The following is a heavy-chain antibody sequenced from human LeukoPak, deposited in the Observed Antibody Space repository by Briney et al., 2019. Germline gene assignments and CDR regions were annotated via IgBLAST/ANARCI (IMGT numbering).Heavy chain of an antibody. V-gene: IGHV5-51*01. J-gene: IGHJ3*02. Sequence: LGESLKISCKGSGYSFTSYWIGWVRQMPGKGLEWMGIIYPGDSDTRYSPSFQGQVTISADKSISTAYLQWSSLKASDTAMYYCARTWYCYGSGSYPYDAFDIWGQGTMVTVSS. CDR1: GYSFTSYW. CDR2: IYPGDSDT. D-gene: IGHD3-10*01. CDR3: ARTWYCYGSGSYPYDAFDI.